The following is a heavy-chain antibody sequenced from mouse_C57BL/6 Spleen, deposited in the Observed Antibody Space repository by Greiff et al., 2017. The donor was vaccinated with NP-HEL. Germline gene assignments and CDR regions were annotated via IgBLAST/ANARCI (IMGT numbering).Heavy chain of an antibody. J-gene: IGHJ4*01. CDR3: ARRYYYGSRYYYAMDY. Sequence: QVQLQQPGAELVKPGASVKMSCKASGYTFTSYWITWVKQRPGQGLEWIGDIYPGSGSTKYNEKFKGKATLTVDTSSSTAYMELHSLTSEDSAVYFCARRYYYGSRYYYAMDYWGQGTSVTVSS. CDR2: IYPGSGST. V-gene: IGHV1-55*01. D-gene: IGHD1-1*01. CDR1: GYTFTSYW.